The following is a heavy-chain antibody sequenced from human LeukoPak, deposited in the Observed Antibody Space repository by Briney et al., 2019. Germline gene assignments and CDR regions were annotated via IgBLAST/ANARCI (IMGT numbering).Heavy chain of an antibody. J-gene: IGHJ4*02. CDR2: IYYSGST. D-gene: IGHD2-2*01. CDR1: GGSISSYY. CDR3: ARHRRDVVVVPAAMPEEFDY. V-gene: IGHV4-59*08. Sequence: SETLSLTCTVSGGSISSYYWSWIRQPPGKGLEWIGYIYYSGSTNYNPSLKSRVTISVDTSKSQFSLKLSSVTAADTAVYYCARHRRDVVVVPAAMPEEFDYWGQGTLVTVSS.